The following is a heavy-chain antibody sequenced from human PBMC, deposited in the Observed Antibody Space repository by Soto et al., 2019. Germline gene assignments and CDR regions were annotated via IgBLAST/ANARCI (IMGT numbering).Heavy chain of an antibody. D-gene: IGHD2-15*01. J-gene: IGHJ4*02. V-gene: IGHV3-33*01. CDR1: GFTFSSYG. CDR2: IWYDGSNK. Sequence: GGSLRLSCAASGFTFSSYGMHWVRQAPGKGLEWVAVIWYDGSNKYYADSVKGRFTISRDNSKNTLYLQMNSLRAEDTAVYYCARGQDCSGGSCYPVWGFDDWGQGTLVTVSS. CDR3: ARGQDCSGGSCYPVWGFDD.